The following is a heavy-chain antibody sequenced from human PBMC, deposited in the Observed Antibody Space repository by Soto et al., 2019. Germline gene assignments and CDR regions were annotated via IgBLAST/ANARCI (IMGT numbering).Heavy chain of an antibody. J-gene: IGHJ6*02. CDR1: GGSVSSNSAA. CDR3: ARTVARDYHYKGVDV. V-gene: IGHV6-1*01. Sequence: SQTLSLTCVISGGSVSSNSAAWNWIRQSPSRGLEWLGRTYYRSQWYNDYAVSVKGRIIINPDTSKNQFSLQLSSVTPEDTAVYYCARTVARDYHYKGVDVWGQGTTVTVSS. CDR2: TYYRSQWYN. D-gene: IGHD6-19*01.